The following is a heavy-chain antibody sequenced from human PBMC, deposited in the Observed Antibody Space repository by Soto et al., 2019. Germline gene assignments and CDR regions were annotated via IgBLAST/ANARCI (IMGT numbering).Heavy chain of an antibody. V-gene: IGHV4-59*08. CDR1: GGSISSYY. J-gene: IGHJ5*02. CDR2: IYSSGTT. D-gene: IGHD3-10*01. CDR3: ARFYGSVFDP. Sequence: SETLSLTCTVSGGSISSYYWSWIRQPPGKGLEWIGYIYSSGTTNNNPSLKSRITISVDTSTNQFSLKLTSVTAADTAVYFCARFYGSVFDPWGQGTLVTVSS.